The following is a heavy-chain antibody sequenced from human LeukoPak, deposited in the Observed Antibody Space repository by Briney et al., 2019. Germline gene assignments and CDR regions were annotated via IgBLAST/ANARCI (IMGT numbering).Heavy chain of an antibody. Sequence: ASETLSLTCTVSGGSISSYYWSWIRQPPGKGLEWIGYIYSSGSTDYNPSLKSRVTISVDTSKSQVSLKLSSVTAADTAIYYCARDPSTFYFDYWGQGALVTVSS. CDR2: IYSSGST. J-gene: IGHJ4*02. V-gene: IGHV4-59*12. CDR3: ARDPSTFYFDY. CDR1: GGSISSYY. D-gene: IGHD3-16*01.